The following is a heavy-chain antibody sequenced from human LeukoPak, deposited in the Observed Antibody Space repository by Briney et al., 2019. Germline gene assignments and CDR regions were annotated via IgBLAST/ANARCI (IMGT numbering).Heavy chain of an antibody. CDR3: ASLGGYCSSVSCYQYFDL. J-gene: IGHJ2*01. Sequence: PSETLSLTCTLSGGSISSRSYYWGWIRQPPGKGLEWIGTIHYRGSTFYNPSLKSRVTISVDTSKIQFSLKLSSVTASDTPVYYCASLGGYCSSVSCYQYFDLWGRGTLVTVSS. CDR2: IHYRGST. CDR1: GGSISSRSYY. V-gene: IGHV4-39*01. D-gene: IGHD2-2*01.